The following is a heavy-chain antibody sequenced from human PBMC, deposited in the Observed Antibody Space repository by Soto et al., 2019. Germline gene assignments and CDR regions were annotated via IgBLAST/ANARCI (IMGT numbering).Heavy chain of an antibody. Sequence: EVQVVESGGGLVKPGGSLRLSCAVSGFTFSTYNMNWVRQAPGKGLQWVSSISSSSSYIYYADSVKGRFTISRDNAKNSLYLQMNSLRVEDTAMYYCSRYYDSLTGYNYWGQGTLVIVSS. CDR2: ISSSSSYI. J-gene: IGHJ4*02. D-gene: IGHD3-9*01. CDR1: GFTFSTYN. V-gene: IGHV3-21*01. CDR3: SRYYDSLTGYNY.